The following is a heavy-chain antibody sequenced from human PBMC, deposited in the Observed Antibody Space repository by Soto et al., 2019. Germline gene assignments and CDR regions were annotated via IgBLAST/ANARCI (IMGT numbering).Heavy chain of an antibody. D-gene: IGHD3-10*01. CDR2: FRSGGGT. V-gene: IGHV4-59*08. J-gene: IGHJ6*02. CDR1: GDSISTYN. CDR3: VRQGIGVLHGLVDV. Sequence: QVQLQESGPGLVKPSETLSLTCTVSGDSISTYNLAWIRQPPGKGLEWIGYFRSGGGTSYNPSLQSRVAISEDTSMTQFSLRLSSVPAADTAVYYCVRQGIGVLHGLVDVWGQGTTVTVSS.